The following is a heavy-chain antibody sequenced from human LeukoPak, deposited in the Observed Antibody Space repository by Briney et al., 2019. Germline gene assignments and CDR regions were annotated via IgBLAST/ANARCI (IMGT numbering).Heavy chain of an antibody. D-gene: IGHD3-10*01. V-gene: IGHV3-21*01. Sequence: GGSLSLLCAVSGFIFGSCSSDWVRQAPGKGLEWVSSIRSSSSYINYAVSVRGRFTISRTTAKNSLYLRRNSLRVEDTAVYYCARGDRISLVRGVIPFFDYWGQGTLVTVSS. CDR1: GFIFGSCS. CDR3: ARGDRISLVRGVIPFFDY. CDR2: IRSSSSYI. J-gene: IGHJ4*02.